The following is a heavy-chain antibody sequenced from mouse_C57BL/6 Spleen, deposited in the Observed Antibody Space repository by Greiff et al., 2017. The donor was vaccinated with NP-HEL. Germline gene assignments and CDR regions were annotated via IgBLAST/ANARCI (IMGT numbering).Heavy chain of an antibody. J-gene: IGHJ1*03. D-gene: IGHD2-4*01. CDR2: INPNNGGT. V-gene: IGHV1-26*01. CDR3: ARSIDYDPYFDV. CDR1: GYTFTDYY. Sequence: VQLQQSGPELVKPGASVKISCKASGYTFTDYYMNWVKQSHGKSLEWIGDINPNNGGTSYNQKFKGKATLTVDKSSSTAYMELRSLTSEDSAVYYCARSIDYDPYFDVWGTGTTVTVSS.